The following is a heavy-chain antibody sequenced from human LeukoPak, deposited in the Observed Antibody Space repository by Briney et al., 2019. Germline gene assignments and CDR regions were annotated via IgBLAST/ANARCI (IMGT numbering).Heavy chain of an antibody. Sequence: GGSLRLSCAASGFIFSSYGMHWVRQAPGKGLEWVAVISYDGNNKYYADSVKGRSTISRDNSKNTLYLQMNSLRAEDTAVYYCAKQQGSSWYEGYYFDYWGQGTLVTVSS. V-gene: IGHV3-30*18. CDR2: ISYDGNNK. J-gene: IGHJ4*02. CDR3: AKQQGSSWYEGYYFDY. D-gene: IGHD6-13*01. CDR1: GFIFSSYG.